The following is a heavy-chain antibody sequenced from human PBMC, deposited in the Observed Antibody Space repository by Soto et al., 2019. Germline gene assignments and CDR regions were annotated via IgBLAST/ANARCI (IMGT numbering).Heavy chain of an antibody. D-gene: IGHD1-26*01. J-gene: IGHJ4*02. V-gene: IGHV1-18*01. CDR2: ISPYNGNT. Sequence: QVQLVQSGAEVKKPGASVKVSCKASGYTFTSYGLSWMRQAPGKGLEWMGWISPYNGNTNYVQELQGRVTMTADTSTTTAYMELRSLRSDDTAVDYCAIRTGTYPYYFDYWGQGTLVTVSS. CDR1: GYTFTSYG. CDR3: AIRTGTYPYYFDY.